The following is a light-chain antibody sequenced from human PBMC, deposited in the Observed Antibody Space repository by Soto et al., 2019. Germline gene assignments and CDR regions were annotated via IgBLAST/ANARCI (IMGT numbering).Light chain of an antibody. CDR3: QQYVSSPWT. Sequence: DIQMTQSPATLSASVGDRLTITCRASESIDGWLAWYQQKPGKAPKLLIYKASTLQGGVPSRFSGSGSGTEFTLTISSLQPDDFATFYCQQYVSSPWTFGQGTKVDTK. CDR1: ESIDGW. CDR2: KAS. V-gene: IGKV1-5*03. J-gene: IGKJ1*01.